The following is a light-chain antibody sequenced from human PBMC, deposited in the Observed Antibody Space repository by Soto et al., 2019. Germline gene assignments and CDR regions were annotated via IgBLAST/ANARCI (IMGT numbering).Light chain of an antibody. CDR1: QDISNY. J-gene: IGKJ5*01. Sequence: MTQSPASVSASIGDRVTITCQASQDISNYVSWYQQKPGKAPKLLIYDASKLETGVPSRFSGSGSATDFTFTITGLQPEDIATYYCQHYDNFPITFGQGTRLEIK. CDR3: QHYDNFPIT. V-gene: IGKV1-33*01. CDR2: DAS.